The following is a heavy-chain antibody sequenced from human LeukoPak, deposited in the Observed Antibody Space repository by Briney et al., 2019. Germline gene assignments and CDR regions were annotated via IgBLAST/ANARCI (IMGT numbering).Heavy chain of an antibody. CDR1: GFSFSSYE. V-gene: IGHV3-48*03. CDR2: ISSSGSTK. J-gene: IGHJ4*02. Sequence: GGSLRLSCAASGFSFSSYEMNWVRQAPGKGLEWVSYISSSGSTKYYADSVKGRFTISRDNARNPLYLQMNSLRADDTAVYYCARGERWLLPPTDYWGQGTLVTVSS. D-gene: IGHD5-24*01. CDR3: ARGERWLLPPTDY.